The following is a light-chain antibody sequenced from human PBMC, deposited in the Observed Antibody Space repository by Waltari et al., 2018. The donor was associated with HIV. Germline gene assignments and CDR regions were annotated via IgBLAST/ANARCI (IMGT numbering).Light chain of an antibody. CDR3: QQYSTLPIT. CDR1: PAVLSTSTNKNV. V-gene: IGKV4-1*01. J-gene: IGKJ4*01. CDR2: WAS. Sequence: DLAMTQSPDSLPVPLGERPTITCKSSPAVLSTSTNKNVLPWYQQKPGQPPKLLIYWASTRESGVPDRFIGSGSGTDFTLTISSLQTEDVAVYYCQQYSTLPITFGRGTKVEVK.